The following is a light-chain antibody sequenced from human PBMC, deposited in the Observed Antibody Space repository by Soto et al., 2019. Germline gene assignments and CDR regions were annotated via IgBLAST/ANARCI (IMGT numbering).Light chain of an antibody. CDR1: QSVSSY. Sequence: EIVITQSPATLSMSPGERATLSCRASQSVSSYLAWYRQKPGQAPRLLIYDASNRATGIPARLSGSGPGTDFTLTISSLEPEDFAVFYCQQRSNWPFFGGGTKVDI. CDR2: DAS. V-gene: IGKV3-11*01. J-gene: IGKJ4*01. CDR3: QQRSNWPF.